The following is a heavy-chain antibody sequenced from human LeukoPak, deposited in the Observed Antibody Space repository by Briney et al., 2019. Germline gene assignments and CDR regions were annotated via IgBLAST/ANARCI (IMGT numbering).Heavy chain of an antibody. CDR1: GFTFSSYW. D-gene: IGHD2-15*01. CDR3: ARAVGYCRGGSCYAYYFDY. CDR2: IKEDGSEK. V-gene: IGHV3-7*03. J-gene: IGHJ4*02. Sequence: GGSLRLSCAASGFTFSSYWMSWVRQAPGKGLEWVANIKEDGSEKYYVDSMKGRFTISRDNAKNTMSRDNAKNLLYLEMNSLRAEDTAVYYCARAVGYCRGGSCYAYYFDYWGQGTLVTVSS.